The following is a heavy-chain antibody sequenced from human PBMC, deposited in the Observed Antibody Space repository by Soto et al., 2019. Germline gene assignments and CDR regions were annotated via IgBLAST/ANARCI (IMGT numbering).Heavy chain of an antibody. V-gene: IGHV3-21*01. CDR3: ARRRGPERDCSVGSCYSRRDAFDI. CDR2: IDSKSTYI. D-gene: IGHD2-15*01. CDR1: GFTFSIYG. Sequence: EVQLVESGGGLVKPGGSLRLSCAASGFTFSIYGMNWVRQAPGKGLEWVSSIDSKSTYIYYADSVKGRFTISRDSATNTLYLQMHSLRAEDTAVYYCARRRGPERDCSVGSCYSRRDAFDIWGQGTMVTVSS. J-gene: IGHJ3*02.